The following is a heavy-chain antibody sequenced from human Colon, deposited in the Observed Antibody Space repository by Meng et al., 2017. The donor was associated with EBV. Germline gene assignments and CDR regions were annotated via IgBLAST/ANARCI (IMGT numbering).Heavy chain of an antibody. CDR2: SYYTGST. V-gene: IGHV4-30-4*01. Sequence: QVRLKVSGPGLVQPSQTLSFTCTVSGGSINSGDYYWSWIRQHPGKGLEWIGYSYYTGSTYYHPSLKSRVTISMDTSKNQFSLRLSSVTAADSAVYYCARNYYFDYWGQGTLVTVSS. CDR1: GGSINSGDYY. J-gene: IGHJ4*02. CDR3: ARNYYFDY.